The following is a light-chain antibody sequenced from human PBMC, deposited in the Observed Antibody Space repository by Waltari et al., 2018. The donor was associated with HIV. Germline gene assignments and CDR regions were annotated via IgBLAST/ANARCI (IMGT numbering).Light chain of an antibody. CDR1: HSVLDISNHKNY. J-gene: IGKJ5*01. Sequence: IVLTPSPDSLALSLGERATFNCQSSHSVLDISNHKNYLAWYKQKPGQLPKVVTYWEATRESGVPDRFTGSGSGTDFTLTISSLQAEDVAVYYCQQYYITPITFGQGTRLEIK. CDR2: WEA. V-gene: IGKV4-1*01. CDR3: QQYYITPIT.